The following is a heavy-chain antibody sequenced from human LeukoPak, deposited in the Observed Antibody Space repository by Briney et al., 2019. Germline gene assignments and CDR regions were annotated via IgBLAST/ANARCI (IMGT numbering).Heavy chain of an antibody. CDR2: IYYTGDT. D-gene: IGHD3-3*01. J-gene: IGHJ2*01. V-gene: IGHV4-39*07. CDR1: GGSISSSGFF. Sequence: PSETLSLTCTVSGGSISSSGFFWAWIRQTPGKGLEWIVNIYYTGDTIYNPSLESRFTISIHTSTNQFSLKLSSVTAADAAVYYCARDREWNLLRGFFNFWGHGTLVTVSS. CDR3: ARDREWNLLRGFFNF.